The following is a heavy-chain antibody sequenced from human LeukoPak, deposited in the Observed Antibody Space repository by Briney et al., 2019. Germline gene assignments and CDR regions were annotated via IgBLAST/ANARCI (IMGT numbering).Heavy chain of an antibody. J-gene: IGHJ6*03. Sequence: ASVKVSCKASGYTFTGYYMHWVRQATGQGPEWMGWMNPNSGNTGYAQKFQGRVTMTRNTSINTAYMELSSLRSEDTAVYYCARRKIDIVVVPAAISGTAKSRPIMDVWGKGTTVTVSS. CDR1: GYTFTGYY. V-gene: IGHV1-8*02. CDR3: ARRKIDIVVVPAAISGTAKSRPIMDV. CDR2: MNPNSGNT. D-gene: IGHD2-2*02.